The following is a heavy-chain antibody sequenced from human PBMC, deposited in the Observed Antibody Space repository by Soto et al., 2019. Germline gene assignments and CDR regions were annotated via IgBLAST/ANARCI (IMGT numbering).Heavy chain of an antibody. D-gene: IGHD3-10*01. Sequence: QVQLQESGPGLVKPSETLSLTCTVSGGSVSSGSYYWSWIRQPPGKGREWIGYIYYSGSTNYNPFLKSRVTISVDTSKNEFSLKLSSVTAADTAVYYCARESEITMVRGVILWFDPWGQGTLVTVSS. CDR2: IYYSGST. V-gene: IGHV4-61*01. J-gene: IGHJ5*02. CDR1: GGSVSSGSYY. CDR3: ARESEITMVRGVILWFDP.